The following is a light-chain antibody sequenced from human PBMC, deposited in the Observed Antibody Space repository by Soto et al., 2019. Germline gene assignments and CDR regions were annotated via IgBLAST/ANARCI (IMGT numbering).Light chain of an antibody. CDR2: GAS. J-gene: IGKJ2*01. Sequence: IQMTQSPSSLSASVGDSVTVTCRASQSINIYLNWYQQKPGKAPTLLIYGASSLQSGVPSRFTGGGSRTDFTLTISSLQPDDFATYYCQQIYRSPYTFGQGTKLEMK. CDR1: QSINIY. CDR3: QQIYRSPYT. V-gene: IGKV1-39*01.